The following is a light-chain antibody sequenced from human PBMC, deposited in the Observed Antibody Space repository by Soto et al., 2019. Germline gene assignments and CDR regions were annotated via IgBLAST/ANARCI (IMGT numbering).Light chain of an antibody. CDR2: KAS. V-gene: IGKV1-5*03. CDR1: QTISSW. CDR3: KHYNSYPEV. Sequence: DIQITQSPSTLSGSVGYRVTITCRASQTISSWLAWYQQKPGKAPKLLIYKASTLKSGVPSRLSGSGSATEFTLTLSSLQPDDFATYYGKHYNSYPEVFAEGTKV. J-gene: IGKJ1*01.